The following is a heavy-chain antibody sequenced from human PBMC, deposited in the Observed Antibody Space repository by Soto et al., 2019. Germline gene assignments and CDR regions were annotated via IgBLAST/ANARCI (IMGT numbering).Heavy chain of an antibody. J-gene: IGHJ5*02. D-gene: IGHD6-13*01. CDR3: AREQQLVPISWGNWFDP. CDR1: GFTFSSYG. CDR2: IWYDGSNK. Sequence: QVQLVESGGGVVQPGRSLRLSCAASGFTFSSYGMHWVRQAPGKGLEWVAVIWYDGSNKYYADSVKGRFTISRDNSKNPLYLQMNSLRAEDTAVYYCAREQQLVPISWGNWFDPWGQGTLVTVSS. V-gene: IGHV3-33*01.